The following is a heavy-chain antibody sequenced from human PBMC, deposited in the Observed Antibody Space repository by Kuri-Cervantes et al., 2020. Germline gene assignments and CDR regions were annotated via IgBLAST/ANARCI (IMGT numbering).Heavy chain of an antibody. J-gene: IGHJ6*02. V-gene: IGHV3-74*01. CDR3: AREMRIRGWYLDYYYCGMDV. CDR2: INTYGSGT. D-gene: IGHD6-19*01. CDR1: GLTFSTYW. Sequence: GGSLRLSCAASGLTFSTYWMHWVRQVPGKGLMWVSRINTYGSGTTYADSVKGRFTISRDNSKNTLYLQMNSLRAEDTAVYYRAREMRIRGWYLDYYYCGMDVWGQGTTVTVSS.